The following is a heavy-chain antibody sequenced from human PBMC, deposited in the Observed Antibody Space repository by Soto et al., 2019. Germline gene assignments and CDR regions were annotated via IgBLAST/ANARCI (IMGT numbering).Heavy chain of an antibody. Sequence: DVQVAESGGGLVKPGGSLRLSCAVTGISFNNAWMSWLRQAPGKGLEWVGRIGSELDGATIDYAAPVKGRFIISRHGSKYTLFLQMNSLKIEDTATYFCTIDSSYSVGGGLYRGQGTLVSVSS. CDR1: GISFNNAW. J-gene: IGHJ4*02. CDR3: TIDSSYSVGGGLY. V-gene: IGHV3-15*04. D-gene: IGHD2-15*01. CDR2: IGSELDGATI.